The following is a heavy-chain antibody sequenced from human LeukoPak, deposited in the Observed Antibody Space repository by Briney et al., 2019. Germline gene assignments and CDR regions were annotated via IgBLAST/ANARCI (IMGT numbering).Heavy chain of an antibody. Sequence: SETLSLTCTVSGGSISSSSYYWGWIRQPPGKGLKWFGSTNYSGSTYYNPSLKSRVTISVDTSKNQFSLKLSSVTAADTAVYYCARQKRITMVRGVIFSNWFDPWGQGTLVTVSS. CDR3: ARQKRITMVRGVIFSNWFDP. V-gene: IGHV4-39*01. D-gene: IGHD3-10*01. J-gene: IGHJ5*02. CDR1: GGSISSSSYY. CDR2: TNYSGST.